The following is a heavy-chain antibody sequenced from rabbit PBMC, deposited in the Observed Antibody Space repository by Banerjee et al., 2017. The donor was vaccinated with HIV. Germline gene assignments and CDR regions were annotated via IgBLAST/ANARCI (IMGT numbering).Heavy chain of an antibody. Sequence: QSLEESGGDLVKPGASLTLTCTASGFSFSRYSMYWVRQAPGKGLEWIAYMIDGGSVWYASWAKGRFTISKTSSTTVTLQLNSLTAADTASYFCARNMMDMNHLWGQGTLVTVS. V-gene: IGHV1S40*01. CDR2: MIDGGSVW. J-gene: IGHJ3*01. CDR3: ARNMMDMNHL. CDR1: GFSFSRYS.